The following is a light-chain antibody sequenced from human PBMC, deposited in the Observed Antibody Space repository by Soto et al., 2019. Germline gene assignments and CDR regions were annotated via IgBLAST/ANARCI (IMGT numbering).Light chain of an antibody. CDR1: SSDVGGYDY. Sequence: QSALTQPASVSGSPGQSITISCTGTSSDVGGYDYVSWYQQHPGKAPKLMLYDVNNRPSGVSNRFSGSKSGNTASLTISGLQAEVEADYYCSSYTSSITLVFGAGTKLTVL. J-gene: IGLJ2*01. V-gene: IGLV2-14*03. CDR3: SSYTSSITLV. CDR2: DVN.